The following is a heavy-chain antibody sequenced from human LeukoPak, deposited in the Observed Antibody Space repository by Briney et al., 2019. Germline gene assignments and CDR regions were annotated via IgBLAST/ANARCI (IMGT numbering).Heavy chain of an antibody. CDR2: IYYSGSP. CDR1: GGSISSSSYY. J-gene: IGHJ4*02. D-gene: IGHD5-24*01. Sequence: PSETLSLTCTVSGGSISSSSYYWGWIRQPPGKGLEWIGSIYYSGSPYYNPSLKSRVTISVDTSKNQFSLKLSSVTAADTAVYYCSDGYSLVLWGQGALVTVSS. CDR3: SDGYSLVL. V-gene: IGHV4-39*01.